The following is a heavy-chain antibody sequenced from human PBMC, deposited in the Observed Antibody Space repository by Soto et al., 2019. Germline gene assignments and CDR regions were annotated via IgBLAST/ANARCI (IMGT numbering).Heavy chain of an antibody. CDR2: ISGSAGST. D-gene: IGHD3-3*01. J-gene: IGHJ5*02. CDR3: AKDSLRIYDFWSGNGNWFDP. V-gene: IGHV3-23*01. Sequence: EVQLLESGGGLVQPGGSLRLSCAASGFTFPSYGMTWVRQSPGKGLEWVSSISGSAGSTYYADFVKGRFTISRDNSKNTVYLQMNSLRAEDTAVYYCAKDSLRIYDFWSGNGNWFDPWGQGTLVTVSS. CDR1: GFTFPSYG.